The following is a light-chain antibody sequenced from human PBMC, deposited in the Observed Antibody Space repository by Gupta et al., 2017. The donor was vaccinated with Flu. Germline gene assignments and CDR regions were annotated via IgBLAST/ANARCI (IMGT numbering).Light chain of an antibody. J-gene: IGLJ3*02. CDR3: AACDDILNAWV. CDR1: HYNVGNKD. CDR2: YDD. Sequence: SVAISCSGGHYNVGNKDVHWYQQLTGETPKLLIYYDDLRLSGFPGRFSGSNSGTSASLAISGLQAEDEADYYCAACDDILNAWVFGGGTKVTVL. V-gene: IGLV1-36*01.